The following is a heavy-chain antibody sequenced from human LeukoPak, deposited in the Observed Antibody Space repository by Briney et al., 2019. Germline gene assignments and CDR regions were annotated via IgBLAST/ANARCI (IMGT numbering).Heavy chain of an antibody. V-gene: IGHV3-23*01. Sequence: GGSLRLSCAASAFTFSSYAMSWVRQAQGKGLEWVSSISGSVVSTYYADSGKGRFTISRDNSKNTLYLQMNSLRAEDTAVYYCATVGYSSWYTFDYWGQGTLVTVSS. D-gene: IGHD6-13*01. CDR2: ISGSVVST. CDR1: AFTFSSYA. J-gene: IGHJ4*02. CDR3: ATVGYSSWYTFDY.